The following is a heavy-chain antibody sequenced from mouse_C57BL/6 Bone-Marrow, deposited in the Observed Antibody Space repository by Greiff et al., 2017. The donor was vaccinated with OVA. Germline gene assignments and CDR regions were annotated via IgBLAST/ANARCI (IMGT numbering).Heavy chain of an antibody. CDR3: ARGDYYGSSLYAMDY. J-gene: IGHJ4*01. CDR1: GYSITSGYY. V-gene: IGHV3-6*01. D-gene: IGHD1-1*01. CDR2: ISYDGSN. Sequence: EVKLMESGPGLVKPSQSLSLTCSVTGYSITSGYYWNWIRQFPGNKLEWMGYISYDGSNNYNPSLKNRISITHDTSKNQFFLKLNSVTTEDTATYYCARGDYYGSSLYAMDYWGQGTSVTVSS.